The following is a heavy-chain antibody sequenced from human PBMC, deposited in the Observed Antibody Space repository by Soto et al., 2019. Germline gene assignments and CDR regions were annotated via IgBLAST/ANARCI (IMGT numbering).Heavy chain of an antibody. V-gene: IGHV1-18*04. CDR3: ARSGLPTYYYHGMDV. J-gene: IGHJ6*02. CDR1: GYTFTSYG. Sequence: ASVKVSCKASGYTFTSYGISWVRQAPGQGLEWMGWISAYNGNTNYAQKLQGRVTMTTDTSTSTAYMELRSLRSDDTAVYYCARSGLPTYYYHGMDVWGQGTPVTVSS. CDR2: ISAYNGNT.